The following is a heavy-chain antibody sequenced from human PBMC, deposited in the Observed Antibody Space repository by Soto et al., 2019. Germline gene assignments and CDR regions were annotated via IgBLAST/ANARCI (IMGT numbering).Heavy chain of an antibody. CDR2: IYYSGST. V-gene: IGHV4-30-4*01. J-gene: IGHJ4*02. CDR3: ARVGGFGATTIDY. CDR1: GGSISSGDYY. Sequence: QVQLQESGPGLVKPSQTLSLTCTVSGGSISSGDYYWSWIRQPPGKGLEWIGYIYYSGSTYYNPALQSRGTISVDTSKNQFSLKLSSVTAADTAVYYCARVGGFGATTIDYWGQGTLVTVSS. D-gene: IGHD3-10*01.